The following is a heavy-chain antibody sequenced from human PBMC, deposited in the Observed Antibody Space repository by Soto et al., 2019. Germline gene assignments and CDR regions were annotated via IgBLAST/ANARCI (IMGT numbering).Heavy chain of an antibody. CDR3: ARDPRLLWFGEALYGMDV. D-gene: IGHD3-10*01. V-gene: IGHV3-33*01. CDR2: IWYDGSNK. J-gene: IGHJ6*02. Sequence: GGSLRLSCAASGFTFSSFGMHWVRQAPGKGLEWVAVIWYDGSNKYYADSVKGRFTISRDNSKSTLYLQMNSLRAEDTAVYYCARDPRLLWFGEALYGMDVWGQGTTVTVSS. CDR1: GFTFSSFG.